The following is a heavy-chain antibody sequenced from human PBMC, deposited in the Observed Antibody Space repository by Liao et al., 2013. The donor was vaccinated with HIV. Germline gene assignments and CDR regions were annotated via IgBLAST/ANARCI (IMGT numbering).Heavy chain of an antibody. D-gene: IGHD3-16*01. V-gene: IGHV4-39*07. J-gene: IGHJ3*01. CDR2: VYYIGTT. Sequence: QLQESGPGLVKPSETLLLTCNVSGASISGSYFYWGWVRQPPGKGLEWIGSVYYIGTTYYSPSLNSRVTISLDTSENRFFLWLNSMTAADTAVYYCARGGTLRAFDVWGQGSLVTVAS. CDR1: GASISGSYFY. CDR3: ARGGTLRAFDV.